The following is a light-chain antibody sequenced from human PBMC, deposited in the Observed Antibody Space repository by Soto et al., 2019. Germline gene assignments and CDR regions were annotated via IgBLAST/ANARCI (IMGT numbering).Light chain of an antibody. J-gene: IGKJ1*01. Sequence: DIVMTQSPDSLGVSLGERATINCKSSQSVLCSSNNKNYLAWFQQKPGQPPKLLIYWASTRESGVPDRFTGSGSGTDFTLTISSLQAEDAAVYYCQQYYGTPRTFGQGTKVDIK. CDR1: QSVLCSSNNKNY. CDR3: QQYYGTPRT. CDR2: WAS. V-gene: IGKV4-1*01.